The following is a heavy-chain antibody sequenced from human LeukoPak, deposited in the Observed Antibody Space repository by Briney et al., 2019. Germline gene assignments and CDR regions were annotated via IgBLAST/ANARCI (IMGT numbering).Heavy chain of an antibody. CDR1: GFSVRTKY. J-gene: IGHJ4*02. V-gene: IGHV3-53*01. CDR2: IYASGTT. Sequence: PGGSLRLSCAASGFSVRTKYMSWARQTPGRGLEWVSLIYASGTTYYAESVKGRFTVSRDNSENSLYLQMNSLRVEDTAVYYCARVGGVPAAHFDYWGQGTRVTVSS. CDR3: ARVGGVPAAHFDY. D-gene: IGHD2-2*01.